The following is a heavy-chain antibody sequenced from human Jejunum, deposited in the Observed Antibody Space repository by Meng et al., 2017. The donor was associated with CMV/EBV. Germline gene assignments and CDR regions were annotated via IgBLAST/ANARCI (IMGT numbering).Heavy chain of an antibody. CDR1: STKSYY. CDR3: ARGDQCGTTSCFPHWFDP. J-gene: IGHJ5*02. CDR2: VFDSGSN. D-gene: IGHD2-2*01. Sequence: STKSYYWGWIRQAPGKGLEWIENVFDSGSNNYNPSLKSRVTISLDTSKNQFSLKLTSVTAADTAVYYCARGDQCGTTSCFPHWFDPWGQGTLVTVSS. V-gene: IGHV4-59*01.